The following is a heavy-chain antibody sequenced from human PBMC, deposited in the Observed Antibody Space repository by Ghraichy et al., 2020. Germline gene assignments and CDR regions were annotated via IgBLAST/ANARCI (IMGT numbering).Heavy chain of an antibody. CDR1: GFTFRMSG. D-gene: IGHD1-26*01. CDR2: ISAGRNTI. J-gene: IGHJ4*02. Sequence: GRSLRLSCATSGFTFRMSGMNWVRQAPGKGLEWVSYISAGRNTINYADSVKGRFTISRDNGKNSMYLQMDSLRAEDTAVYYCVRGGASRPDYWGQGTRVTVSS. V-gene: IGHV3-48*01. CDR3: VRGGASRPDY.